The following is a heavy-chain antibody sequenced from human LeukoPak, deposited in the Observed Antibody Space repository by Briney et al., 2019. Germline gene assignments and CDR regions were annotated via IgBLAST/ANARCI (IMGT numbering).Heavy chain of an antibody. D-gene: IGHD3-22*01. CDR2: INHSGST. Sequence: ASETLSLTCAVYGGSFSGYYWSWIRQPPGMGLEWIGEINHSGSTNYNPSLKSRVTISVDTSKNQFSLKLSSVTAADTAVYYCARGTSTMIVVFHLYYYYYYMDVWGKGTTVTVSS. J-gene: IGHJ6*03. V-gene: IGHV4-34*01. CDR1: GGSFSGYY. CDR3: ARGTSTMIVVFHLYYYYYYMDV.